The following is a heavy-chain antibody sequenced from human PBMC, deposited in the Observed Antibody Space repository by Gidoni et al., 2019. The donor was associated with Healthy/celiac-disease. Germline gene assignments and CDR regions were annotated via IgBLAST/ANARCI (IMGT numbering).Heavy chain of an antibody. D-gene: IGHD3-16*01. Sequence: QVQLQQWGAGLLKPSETLSLTGAVYGGSFSGYYGRWIRQPPGKGLAWIGEITHSGSTNYNPSLNSRVTIEVDTSKNQFSLKLSSGSAADSAVYYFARGVWGYWGQGTLVTVSS. CDR3: ARGVWGY. V-gene: IGHV4-34*01. CDR2: ITHSGST. J-gene: IGHJ4*02. CDR1: GGSFSGYY.